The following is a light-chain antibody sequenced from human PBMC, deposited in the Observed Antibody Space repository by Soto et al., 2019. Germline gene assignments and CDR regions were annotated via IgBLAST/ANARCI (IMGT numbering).Light chain of an antibody. CDR1: QGIRND. Sequence: DIQMTQSPSSLSASVGDRVTITCRASQGIRNDLDWYQQKPGKAPKRLIYTASSLQSGVPSRFSGSASWTEFTLTITSLQPEDFATYYCLQYDSYPQTFGQGTKVEVK. CDR3: LQYDSYPQT. V-gene: IGKV1-17*01. CDR2: TAS. J-gene: IGKJ1*01.